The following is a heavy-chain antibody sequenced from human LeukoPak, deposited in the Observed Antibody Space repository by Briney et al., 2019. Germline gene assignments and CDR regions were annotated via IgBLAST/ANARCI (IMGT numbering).Heavy chain of an antibody. D-gene: IGHD6-6*01. CDR3: ALVRDLTFDY. CDR1: GGTFSTYS. CDR2: INPTFGSA. J-gene: IGHJ4*02. Sequence: ASVTVSCTPSGGTFSTYSITWVRQAPGQGLECMGGINPTFGSANYAQKFQGRVTITTDETTSTAYMELSGLTSDDTAVYYCALVRDLTFDYWGQGTLVTVSS. V-gene: IGHV1-69*05.